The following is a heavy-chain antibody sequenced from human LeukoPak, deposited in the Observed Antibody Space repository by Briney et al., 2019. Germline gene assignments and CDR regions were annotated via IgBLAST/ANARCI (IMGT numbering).Heavy chain of an antibody. D-gene: IGHD2-15*01. V-gene: IGHV3-23*01. Sequence: GGSLRLSCAASGFTFSRYAMGWVRQAPGKGLEWVSVMSDSGGITYYADSVKGRFTTSRDNSKNTLYLQMNSLRAEDTAVYYCVKGASDGCYAPSHIWGQGTTVTVSS. CDR2: MSDSGGIT. CDR1: GFTFSRYA. CDR3: VKGASDGCYAPSHI. J-gene: IGHJ3*02.